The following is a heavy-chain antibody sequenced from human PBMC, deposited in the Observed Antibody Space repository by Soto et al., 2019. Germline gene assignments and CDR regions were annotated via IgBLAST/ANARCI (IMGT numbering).Heavy chain of an antibody. J-gene: IGHJ3*02. D-gene: IGHD2-2*01. V-gene: IGHV1-69*06. CDR2: IIPIFGTA. Sequence: QVQLVQSGAEVKKPGSSVKVSCKASGGTFSSYPISWVRQAPGQGLEWMGGIIPIFGTANYAQKFQGRVTITADKSTSTAYMELSSLRSEDTAVYYCAREEVPVAKCGGGAFDIWGQGTMVTVSS. CDR3: AREEVPVAKCGGGAFDI. CDR1: GGTFSSYP.